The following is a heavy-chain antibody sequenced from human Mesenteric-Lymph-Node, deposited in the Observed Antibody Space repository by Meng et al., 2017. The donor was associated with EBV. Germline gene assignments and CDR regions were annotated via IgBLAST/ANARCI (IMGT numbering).Heavy chain of an antibody. CDR3: ARVFPDLDY. V-gene: IGHV4-34*01. CDR2: INHSGST. CDR1: GGSFSGYY. Sequence: VQLPPWGVGLLKPSDTLSLTCAVYGGSFSGYYWSWIRQPPGKGLEWIGEINHSGSTNYNPSLKSRVTISVDTSKNQFSLKLSSVTAADTAVYYCARVFPDLDYWGQGTLVTVSS. J-gene: IGHJ4*02.